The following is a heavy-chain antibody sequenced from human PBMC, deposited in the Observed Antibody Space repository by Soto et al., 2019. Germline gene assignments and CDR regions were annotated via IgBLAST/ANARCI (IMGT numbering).Heavy chain of an antibody. CDR3: ARDSGYSYGYPSNYYYYGMDV. CDR2: IYPGDSDT. J-gene: IGHJ6*02. V-gene: IGHV5-51*01. CDR1: GYSFTSYW. D-gene: IGHD5-18*01. Sequence: GESLKISCKGSGYSFTSYWIGWVRQMPGKGLEWMGIIYPGDSDTRYSPSFQGQVTISADKSISTAYLQWSSLKASDTAMYYCARDSGYSYGYPSNYYYYGMDVWGQGTTVTVSS.